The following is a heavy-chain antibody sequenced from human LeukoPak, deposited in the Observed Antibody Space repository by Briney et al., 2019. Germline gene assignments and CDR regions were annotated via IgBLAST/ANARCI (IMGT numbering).Heavy chain of an antibody. V-gene: IGHV1-2*02. CDR2: INPNDGDT. CDR1: GYTFTDYY. D-gene: IGHD2-2*01. J-gene: IGHJ4*02. Sequence: GASVKVSCKASGYTFTDYYMHWVRQAPGQGFEWMGWINPNDGDTNYAQKFQGRVTMTRDTSISTAHTEVSGLRSDDTAVYYCARANFLYCSSSTCLFDYWGQGTLVTVSS. CDR3: ARANFLYCSSSTCLFDY.